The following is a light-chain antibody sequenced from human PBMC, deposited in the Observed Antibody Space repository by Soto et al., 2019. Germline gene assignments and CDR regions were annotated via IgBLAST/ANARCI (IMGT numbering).Light chain of an antibody. CDR1: QSLSSNY. Sequence: EIVLTQSPGTLSLSAGERASLSCRASQSLSSNYVAWYQQKVGQAPRLLIYATSYKASGIPDRFRGSGSGTDFNLTIARLEPEDFAVYYCQRYGLSPPFSFGPGTKAEIK. V-gene: IGKV3-20*01. CDR3: QRYGLSPPFS. CDR2: ATS. J-gene: IGKJ3*01.